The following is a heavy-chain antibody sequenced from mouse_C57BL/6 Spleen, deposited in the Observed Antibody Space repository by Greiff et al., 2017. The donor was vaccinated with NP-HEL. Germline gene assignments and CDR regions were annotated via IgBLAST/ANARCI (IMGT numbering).Heavy chain of an antibody. J-gene: IGHJ2*01. CDR1: GFSLTSYA. V-gene: IGHV2-9-1*01. CDR3: ARIPYGNEYFDY. CDR2: IWPGGGT. D-gene: IGHD1-1*01. Sequence: QVQLQQSGPGLVAPSQSLSISCTVSGFSLTSYAISWVRQPPGKGLEWLGVIWPGGGTTYNSALNSRLSISTDNSKNQVFVKMNSLQTDDTARYYCARIPYGNEYFDYWGQGTTLTVSS.